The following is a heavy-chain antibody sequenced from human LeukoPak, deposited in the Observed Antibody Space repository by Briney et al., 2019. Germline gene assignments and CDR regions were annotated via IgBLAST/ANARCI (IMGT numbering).Heavy chain of an antibody. CDR2: IKQDGSEK. V-gene: IGHV3-7*01. CDR3: ARDRSRQQLVKSSDY. Sequence: GGSLRLSCAASGFTFSSYWMSWVRQAPGKGLEWVANIKQDGSEKYYVDSVKGRFTISRDNAKNSLYLQMNSLRAEDTAVYYCARDRSRQQLVKSSDYWGQGTLVTVSS. J-gene: IGHJ4*02. D-gene: IGHD6-13*01. CDR1: GFTFSSYW.